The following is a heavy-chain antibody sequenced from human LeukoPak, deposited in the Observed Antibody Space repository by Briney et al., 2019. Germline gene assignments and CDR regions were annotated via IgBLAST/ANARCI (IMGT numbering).Heavy chain of an antibody. Sequence: ASVKVSCKASGYTFTGYYMHWVRQAPGQGLEWMGWINPNSGGANYAQKFQGRVTMTRDTSISTAYMELSRLRSDDTAVYYCARVSRDGYNFDYWGQGTLVTVSS. CDR1: GYTFTGYY. V-gene: IGHV1-2*02. CDR2: INPNSGGA. D-gene: IGHD5-24*01. CDR3: ARVSRDGYNFDY. J-gene: IGHJ4*02.